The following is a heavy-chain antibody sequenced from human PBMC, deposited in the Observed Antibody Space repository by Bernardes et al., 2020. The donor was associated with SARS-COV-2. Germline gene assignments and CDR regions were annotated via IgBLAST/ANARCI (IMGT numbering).Heavy chain of an antibody. Sequence: GGSLRLSCVASGFTFSKNAMTWVRQVPGKGLEWVSAISAIGGSTYYAESVKGRFTISRDNSKNTLYLEMTSLRAEDTAVYYCSKNAKYSSSPMEVWGQGTTVTVSS. CDR2: ISAIGGST. D-gene: IGHD6-6*01. CDR3: SKNAKYSSSPMEV. V-gene: IGHV3-23*01. CDR1: GFTFSKNA. J-gene: IGHJ6*02.